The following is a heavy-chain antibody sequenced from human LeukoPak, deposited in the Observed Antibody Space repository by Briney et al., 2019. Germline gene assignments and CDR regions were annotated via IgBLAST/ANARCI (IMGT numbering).Heavy chain of an antibody. J-gene: IGHJ4*02. D-gene: IGHD3-22*01. CDR1: SGSISTSNYY. CDR2: IFYSGST. CDR3: ARGFLDSSGYVFDY. V-gene: IGHV4-39*07. Sequence: TSETLSLTCTVSSGSISTSNYYWGWVRQPPGKALEWIGNIFYSGSTYYSPSLKSRVTISVDTSKNQFSLKLSSVTAADTAVYYCARGFLDSSGYVFDYWGQGTLVTVSS.